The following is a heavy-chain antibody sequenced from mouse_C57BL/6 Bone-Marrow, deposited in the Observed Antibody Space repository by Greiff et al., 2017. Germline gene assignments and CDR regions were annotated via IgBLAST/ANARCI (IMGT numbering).Heavy chain of an antibody. J-gene: IGHJ3*01. Sequence: QVQLQQPGAELVRPGTSVKLSCKASGYTFTSYWMHWVKQRPGPGLEWIGGIDPSDSYTNYNQKFKGRATLTVDTSSSTAYMQLSSLTSEDSAVYYCAKLRLRGAWFAYWGQGTLVTVSA. V-gene: IGHV1-59*01. CDR1: GYTFTSYW. CDR3: AKLRLRGAWFAY. CDR2: IDPSDSYT. D-gene: IGHD3-2*02.